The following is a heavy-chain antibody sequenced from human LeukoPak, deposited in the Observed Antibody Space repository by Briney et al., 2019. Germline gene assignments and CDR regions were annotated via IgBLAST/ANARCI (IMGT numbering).Heavy chain of an antibody. J-gene: IGHJ4*02. Sequence: GGSLRLSCAASGFSFSSFEMNWVRQAPGKGLEWVSYISVTGDTIYYADSVKGRFTISRDNAKNSLYLQMNSLTADDTAVYYCATTTVGYSSGRYPGWPADCWGQGTLVTVSS. V-gene: IGHV3-48*03. CDR1: GFSFSSFE. D-gene: IGHD6-19*01. CDR3: ATTTVGYSSGRYPGWPADC. CDR2: ISVTGDTI.